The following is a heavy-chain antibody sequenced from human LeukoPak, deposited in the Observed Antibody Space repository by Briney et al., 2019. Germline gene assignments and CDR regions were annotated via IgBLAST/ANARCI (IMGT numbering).Heavy chain of an antibody. D-gene: IGHD3-3*01. CDR2: IYTRGST. V-gene: IGHV4-61*02. Sequence: PSETLSLTCTVSGGSISSGSYYWSWIRQPAGKGLEWIGRIYTRGSTNYNPSLKGRVTISVDTSKNQFSLKLSSVTAADTAVYYCARGGGSGFKYDFWSGTGWYFDLWGQGTLVTVSS. CDR3: ARGGGSGFKYDFWSGTGWYFDL. CDR1: GGSISSGSYY. J-gene: IGHJ2*01.